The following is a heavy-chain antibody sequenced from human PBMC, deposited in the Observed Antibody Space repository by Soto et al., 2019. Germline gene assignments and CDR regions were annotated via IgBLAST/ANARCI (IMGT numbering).Heavy chain of an antibody. J-gene: IGHJ3*02. V-gene: IGHV4-31*03. Sequence: SETLSLTCTVSGGSISSGGYYWSWIRQHPGKGLEWIGYIYYSGSTYYNPSLKSRVTISVDTSKNQFSLKLSSVTAADTAVYYCARGSIASLSGAQWRLSKDDAFDIWGQGTMVTVSS. CDR2: IYYSGST. CDR3: ARGSIASLSGAQWRLSKDDAFDI. CDR1: GGSISSGGYY. D-gene: IGHD6-19*01.